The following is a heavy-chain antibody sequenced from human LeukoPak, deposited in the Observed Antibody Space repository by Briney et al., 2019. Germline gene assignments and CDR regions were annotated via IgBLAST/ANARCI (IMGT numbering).Heavy chain of an antibody. V-gene: IGHV7-4-1*02. CDR1: GYTFTSYA. J-gene: IGHJ6*02. CDR2: INTNTGNP. CDR3: AREGSSGWSHTHHYYYGMDV. Sequence: GASVKVSCKASGYTFTSYAMNWVRQAPGQGLEWMGWINTNTGNPTYAQGFTGRFVFSLDTSVSTAYLQISSLKAEDTAVYYCAREGSSGWSHTHHYYYGMDVWGQGTTVTVSS. D-gene: IGHD6-19*01.